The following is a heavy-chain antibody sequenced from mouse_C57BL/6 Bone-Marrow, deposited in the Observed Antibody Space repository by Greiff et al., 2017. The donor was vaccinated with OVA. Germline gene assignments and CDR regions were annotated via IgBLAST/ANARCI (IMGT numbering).Heavy chain of an antibody. Sequence: QVQLQQPGAELVKPGASVKMSCKASGYTFTIYWITWVKQRPGQGLEWIGGIDPGSGITNYNEKFQSTATLTVDTSSSTAYMQLSSLTSEDSAVYYCASNNDIYYYAMDNGGQGTSVIVSA. CDR3: ASNNDIYYYAMDN. CDR2: IDPGSGIT. D-gene: IGHD1-3*01. V-gene: IGHV1-55*01. J-gene: IGHJ4*01. CDR1: GYTFTIYW.